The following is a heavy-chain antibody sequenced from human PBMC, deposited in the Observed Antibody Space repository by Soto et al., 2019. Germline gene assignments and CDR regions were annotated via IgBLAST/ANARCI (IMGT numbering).Heavy chain of an antibody. CDR2: TYYRSKWYN. CDR3: ARTLSSSAENWFDP. CDR1: GDSVSSNSAA. Sequence: SQTLSLTCAISGDSVSSNSAAWNWIRQSPSRGLEWLGRTYYRSKWYNDYAVSVKSRITTNPDTSKNQFSLQLNSVTPEDTAVYFCARTLSSSAENWFDPWGQGTLVTVSS. D-gene: IGHD6-6*01. J-gene: IGHJ5*02. V-gene: IGHV6-1*01.